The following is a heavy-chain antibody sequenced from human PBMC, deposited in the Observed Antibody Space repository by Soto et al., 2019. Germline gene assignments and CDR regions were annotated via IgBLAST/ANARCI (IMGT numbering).Heavy chain of an antibody. D-gene: IGHD5-12*01. V-gene: IGHV4-4*07. J-gene: IGHJ6*02. CDR1: GGSISSYY. CDR2: IYTSGST. CDR3: ARISGYVNYYYYGMDV. Sequence: SETLSRTCTVSGGSISSYYWSWIRQPAGKGLEWIGRIYTSGSTNYNPSLKSRVTMSVDTSKNQFSLKLSSVTAADTAVYYCARISGYVNYYYYGMDVWGQGTTVTVSS.